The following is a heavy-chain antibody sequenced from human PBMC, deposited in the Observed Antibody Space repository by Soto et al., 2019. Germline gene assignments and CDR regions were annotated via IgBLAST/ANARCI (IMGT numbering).Heavy chain of an antibody. CDR1: GFTFSSYG. CDR2: IWYDGSNK. D-gene: IGHD3-10*01. Sequence: GGSLRLSCAASGFTFSSYGMHWVRQAPGKGLEWVAVIWYDGSNKYYADSVKGRFTISRDNSKNTLYLQMNSLRAEDTAVYYCARDLWFGELLPESHRIGGMDVWGQGTTVTVSS. V-gene: IGHV3-33*01. J-gene: IGHJ6*02. CDR3: ARDLWFGELLPESHRIGGMDV.